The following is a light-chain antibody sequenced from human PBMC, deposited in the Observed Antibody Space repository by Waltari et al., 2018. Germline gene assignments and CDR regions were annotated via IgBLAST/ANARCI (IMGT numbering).Light chain of an antibody. CDR2: DVN. Sequence: QSALTQPRSVSGSPGQSVPLSCTGTSSVVGGYNYVSWYQQHPGKAPKLMIYDVNKRPSGVPDRFSGSKSGNTASLTISGLQAEDEADFYCCSYAGSYILVFGGGTKLTVL. CDR1: SSVVGGYNY. V-gene: IGLV2-11*01. CDR3: CSYAGSYILV. J-gene: IGLJ2*01.